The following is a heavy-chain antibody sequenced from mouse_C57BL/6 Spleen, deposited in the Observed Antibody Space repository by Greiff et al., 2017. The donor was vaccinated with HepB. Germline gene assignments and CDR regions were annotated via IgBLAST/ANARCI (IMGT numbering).Heavy chain of an antibody. J-gene: IGHJ1*03. CDR1: GFTFSDYY. CDR2: ISNGGGST. D-gene: IGHD1-1*01. Sequence: EVQRVESGGGLVQPGGSLKLSCAASGFTFSDYYMYWVRQTPEKRLEWVAYISNGGGSTYYPDTVKGRFTISSDNAKNTLYLQMSRLKSEDTAMYYCARHDGSSYFDVWGTGTTVTVSS. CDR3: ARHDGSSYFDV. V-gene: IGHV5-12*01.